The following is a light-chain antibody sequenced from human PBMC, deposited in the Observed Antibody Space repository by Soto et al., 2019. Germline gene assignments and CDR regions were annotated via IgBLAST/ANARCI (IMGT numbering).Light chain of an antibody. Sequence: EIVLTQSPATLSLSPGERATLSCRASQSVRSYLAWYQQKPGQPPRLLIYDTSNRATGIPARFSGSGYGTDFTPTISSLEPEDFAVYYCQQRSNWPLTFGGGTKVDIK. CDR3: QQRSNWPLT. J-gene: IGKJ4*01. CDR2: DTS. V-gene: IGKV3-11*01. CDR1: QSVRSY.